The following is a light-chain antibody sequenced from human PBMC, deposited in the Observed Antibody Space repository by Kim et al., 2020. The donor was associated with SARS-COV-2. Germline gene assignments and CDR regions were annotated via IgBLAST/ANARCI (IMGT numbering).Light chain of an antibody. CDR2: GAY. V-gene: IGKV3-20*01. Sequence: EVVLTQSPGTLSLSPGERATLSCRASQSFSSSYLAWYLQKPGQAPRFLIYGAYIRATGIPDRFSGSGSGTDFTLTISSLAPEDFAVYYCQHYGDSAYTFGQGTKLEI. CDR3: QHYGDSAYT. J-gene: IGKJ2*01. CDR1: QSFSSSY.